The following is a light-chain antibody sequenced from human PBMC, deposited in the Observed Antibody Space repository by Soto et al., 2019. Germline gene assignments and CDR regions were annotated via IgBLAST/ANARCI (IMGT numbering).Light chain of an antibody. CDR2: GTS. V-gene: IGKV3-15*01. J-gene: IGKJ4*01. CDR3: QQYYNWPLT. Sequence: ELMMTQSTATLSLSPGGRATVSCRASQSFSSNVAWYQQKPGQAPRLLIYGTSTRVTGIPARFSGSGSGTEFTLTISSLQSEDFAVYYCQQYYNWPLTFGGGTKVDIK. CDR1: QSFSSN.